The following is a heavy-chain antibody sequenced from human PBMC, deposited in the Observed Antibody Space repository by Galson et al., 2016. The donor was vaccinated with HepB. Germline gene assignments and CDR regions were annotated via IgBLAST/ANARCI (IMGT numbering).Heavy chain of an antibody. V-gene: IGHV3-23*01. CDR1: GFTFTNYA. D-gene: IGHD2/OR15-2a*01. Sequence: SLRLSCAASGFTFTNYAMTWVRQAPGKGLEWVSRISGSAEVIYYADSVRGRFTVSRNNSKNTLYLQMNSLRVEDTAVYYCARANIVYRGVFDAFDFWGQGAMVTVSS. CDR2: ISGSAEVI. CDR3: ARANIVYRGVFDAFDF. J-gene: IGHJ3*01.